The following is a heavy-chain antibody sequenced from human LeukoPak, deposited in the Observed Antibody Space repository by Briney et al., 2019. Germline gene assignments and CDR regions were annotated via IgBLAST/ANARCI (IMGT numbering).Heavy chain of an antibody. J-gene: IGHJ5*02. Sequence: ASVKVSCTASGYTFSGYFLHWVRQAPGQGLEWMGWINTKTGGTNYAQKFQGRVVTTMDTAISTAYLDLSRLTSDDTAVYYCATSFYRQTDAWGQGSLVTVSS. D-gene: IGHD3-16*02. CDR2: INTKTGGT. CDR1: GYTFSGYF. CDR3: ATSFYRQTDA. V-gene: IGHV1-2*02.